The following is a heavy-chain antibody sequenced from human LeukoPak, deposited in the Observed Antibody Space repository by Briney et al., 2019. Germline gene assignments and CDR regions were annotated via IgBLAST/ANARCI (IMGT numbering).Heavy chain of an antibody. J-gene: IGHJ4*02. CDR3: ARVGYDFWSLRYYFDY. D-gene: IGHD3-3*01. V-gene: IGHV3-23*01. Sequence: GGSLRLSCAASGFTFNNYAMSWVRQAPGKGLEWVSAISGSGGSTYYADSVKGRFTISRDNAKNSLYLQMNSLRAEDTAVYYCARVGYDFWSLRYYFDYWGQGTLVTVSS. CDR2: ISGSGGST. CDR1: GFTFNNYA.